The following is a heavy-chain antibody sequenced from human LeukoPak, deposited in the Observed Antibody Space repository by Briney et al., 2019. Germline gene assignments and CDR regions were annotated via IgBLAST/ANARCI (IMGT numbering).Heavy chain of an antibody. V-gene: IGHV4-39*01. CDR3: ARLKSGVGWFDP. Sequence: SETLSLTCTVSSGSMSNSSYYWGWIRQPLGKGLEWIGSVYYSGSTYSNPSLKSRVTISIDTSKNQFSLNLSSVTAADTAVYYCARLKSGVGWFDPWGQGTLVTVSS. J-gene: IGHJ5*02. CDR2: VYYSGST. CDR1: SGSMSNSSYY. D-gene: IGHD1-26*01.